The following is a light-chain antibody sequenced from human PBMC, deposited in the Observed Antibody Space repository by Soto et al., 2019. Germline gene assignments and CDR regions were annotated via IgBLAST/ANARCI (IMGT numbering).Light chain of an antibody. CDR2: KAS. CDR1: QSISGW. Sequence: DIQMTQSPSTLSVSVGDRVIITCRASQSISGWLAWYQQKPGRAPNLLIYKASSLASGVPSRFSGSGSGTEFTLTISSLQPDDFATYYCQQYNSYPYTFGQGTKLEIK. CDR3: QQYNSYPYT. J-gene: IGKJ2*01. V-gene: IGKV1-5*03.